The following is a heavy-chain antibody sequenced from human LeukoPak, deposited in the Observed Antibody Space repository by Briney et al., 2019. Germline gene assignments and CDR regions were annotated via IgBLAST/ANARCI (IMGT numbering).Heavy chain of an antibody. CDR1: GGSLSSSSYY. Sequence: SETLSLTCTVSGGSLSSSSYYWGWLRQPPGRGLEWIGSIYYSGRTYYNPSLKRRVTITVKTSKNQFSLNLSSVTAAATAVYSCARRAVAVHYWGQGTLVTVSS. D-gene: IGHD6-19*01. V-gene: IGHV4-39*01. CDR2: IYYSGRT. J-gene: IGHJ4*02. CDR3: ARRAVAVHY.